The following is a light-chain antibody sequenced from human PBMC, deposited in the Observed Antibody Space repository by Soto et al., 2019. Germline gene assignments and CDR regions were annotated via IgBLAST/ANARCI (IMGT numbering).Light chain of an antibody. J-gene: IGKJ1*01. CDR2: AAF. Sequence: DIQMTQSPSSLSASVGDRVTITCRASQSISNYLNWYQQKPGKAPKLLNYAAFSLQSGVPSRFSRSGSGTDFTLTISSLQPEDFATYYCHQSYSTPPWTFGQGTNVEIK. V-gene: IGKV1-39*01. CDR3: HQSYSTPPWT. CDR1: QSISNY.